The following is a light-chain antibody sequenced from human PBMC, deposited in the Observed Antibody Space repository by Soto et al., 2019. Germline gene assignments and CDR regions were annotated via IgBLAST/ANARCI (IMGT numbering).Light chain of an antibody. J-gene: IGKJ2*01. CDR3: QQYDIWPPKYT. Sequence: EIVMTQSPATLSVSPGERATLSCRASQSVRSNLAWYQQKPGQAPRLLIYDASTRATGIPARFSGSGSGTEFTLTISSLQSEDFAVYYCQQYDIWPPKYTFGQGTKVEIK. CDR2: DAS. V-gene: IGKV3-15*01. CDR1: QSVRSN.